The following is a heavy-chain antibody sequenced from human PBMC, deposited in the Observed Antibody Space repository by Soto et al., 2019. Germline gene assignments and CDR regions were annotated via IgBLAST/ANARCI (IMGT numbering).Heavy chain of an antibody. D-gene: IGHD3-3*01. J-gene: IGHJ4*02. Sequence: GGSLRLSCAASGFTFSSYAMHWVRQAPGKGLEWVAVISYDGSNKYYADSVKGRFTISRDNSKNTVFLQMNSLKIEDSGVYYCSSGTGKSDFDYWGLGTLVTVSS. V-gene: IGHV3-30-3*01. CDR1: GFTFSSYA. CDR2: ISYDGSNK. CDR3: SSGTGKSDFDY.